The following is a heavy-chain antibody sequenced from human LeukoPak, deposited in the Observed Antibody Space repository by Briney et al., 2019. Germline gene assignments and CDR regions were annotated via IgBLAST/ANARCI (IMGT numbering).Heavy chain of an antibody. CDR3: ARVVDWGPNNWFDP. CDR2: INTNTGNP. D-gene: IGHD3-9*01. V-gene: IGHV7-4-1*02. Sequence: ASVKVSCKASGYTFSSYGISWVRQAPGQGLEWMGWINTNTGNPTYAQGFTGRFVFSLDTSVSTAYLQISSLKAEDTAVYYCARVVDWGPNNWFDPWGQGTLVTVSS. J-gene: IGHJ5*02. CDR1: GYTFSSYG.